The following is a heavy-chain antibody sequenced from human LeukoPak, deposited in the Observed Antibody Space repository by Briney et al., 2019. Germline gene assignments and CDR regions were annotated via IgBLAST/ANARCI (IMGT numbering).Heavy chain of an antibody. CDR3: ARESIVGATTLDY. Sequence: ASVKVSCKASGYTFTGYYMHWVRQAPGQGLEWMGWINPNSGGTNYAQKFQGRVTMTRDTSISPAYMELSSLRSDDTAVYYCARESIVGATTLDYWGQGTLVTVSS. CDR1: GYTFTGYY. CDR2: INPNSGGT. D-gene: IGHD1-26*01. J-gene: IGHJ4*02. V-gene: IGHV1-2*02.